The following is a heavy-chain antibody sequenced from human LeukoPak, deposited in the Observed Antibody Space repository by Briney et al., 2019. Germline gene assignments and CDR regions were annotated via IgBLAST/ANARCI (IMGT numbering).Heavy chain of an antibody. CDR2: IQYDGSKK. CDR3: AKDIGSYYDY. CDR1: GFTFSSNG. Sequence: GGSLRLSCVASGFTFSSNGMHWVRQAPGKGLEWVTFIQYDGSKKYYADSVRGRFTISRDNSKNTLYLEMNSLRAEDTAVYYCAKDIGSYYDYWGQGILVTVSS. J-gene: IGHJ4*02. D-gene: IGHD3-10*01. V-gene: IGHV3-30*02.